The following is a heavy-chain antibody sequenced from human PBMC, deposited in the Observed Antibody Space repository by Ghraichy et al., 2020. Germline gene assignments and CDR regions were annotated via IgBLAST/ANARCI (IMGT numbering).Heavy chain of an antibody. CDR3: SRGPYYSVPNGYYPPNYFDY. CDR1: GFSFSRYA. V-gene: IGHV3-30-3*01. D-gene: IGHD3-3*01. J-gene: IGHJ4*02. Sequence: LSLTCAASGFSFSRYAMHWVRQAPGKGPGWVAVISYDGSDKFYADSVQGRFTISRDNSRTTLYLQMNSLRTEDTAAFYCSRGPYYSVPNGYYPPNYFDYWGQGTLVTVSS. CDR2: ISYDGSDK.